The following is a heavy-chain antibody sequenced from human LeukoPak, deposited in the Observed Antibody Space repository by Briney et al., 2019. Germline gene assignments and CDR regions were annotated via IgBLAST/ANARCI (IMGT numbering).Heavy chain of an antibody. D-gene: IGHD2-2*01. Sequence: GGSLRLSCAASGFTFSNYAMHWVRQAPGKGLEYVSAISTNGGSTYYANSVKGRFTISRDNSKNTPYLQVGIVRAEDMAVYYCARWGSTSCYDYWGQGTLVTVSS. CDR2: ISTNGGST. CDR1: GFTFSNYA. V-gene: IGHV3-64*01. J-gene: IGHJ4*02. CDR3: ARWGSTSCYDY.